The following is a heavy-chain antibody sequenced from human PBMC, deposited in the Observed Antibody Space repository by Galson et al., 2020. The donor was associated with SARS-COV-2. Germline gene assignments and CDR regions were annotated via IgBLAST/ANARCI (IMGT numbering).Heavy chain of an antibody. Sequence: SETLSLTCTVSGGSISSSNYYWGWVRQPPGEGLEWIGSIYYTECNYYNPSLTSRVTMSVDTSRNQFSLKLSSVTAADTAVYYCARQILTGYYSFYYFDFWGQGTLVTVSS. V-gene: IGHV4-39*01. CDR3: ARQILTGYYSFYYFDF. CDR1: GGSISSSNYY. J-gene: IGHJ4*02. D-gene: IGHD3-9*01. CDR2: IYYTECN.